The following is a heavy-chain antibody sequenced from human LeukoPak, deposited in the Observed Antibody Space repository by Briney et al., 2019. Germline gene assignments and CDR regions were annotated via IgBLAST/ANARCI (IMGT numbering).Heavy chain of an antibody. Sequence: GGSLRLSCAASGFTFTSHAMSWVRQAPGKGLEWVSSIDGSGGDTYYADSVKGRFTVSRDNSKNTLYLQMNSLRADDTAVYYCAKRVLSGAIVAGLDYWGQGTLVTVSS. V-gene: IGHV3-23*01. CDR2: IDGSGGDT. CDR3: AKRVLSGAIVAGLDY. CDR1: GFTFTSHA. J-gene: IGHJ4*02. D-gene: IGHD6-19*01.